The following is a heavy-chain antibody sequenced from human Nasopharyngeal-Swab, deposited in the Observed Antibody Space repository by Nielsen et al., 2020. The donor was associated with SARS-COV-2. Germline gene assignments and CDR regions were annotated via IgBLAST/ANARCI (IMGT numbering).Heavy chain of an antibody. CDR1: GFTVSSNY. D-gene: IGHD1-14*01. CDR2: IYSGGNT. CDR3: ARGVNPPPDY. Sequence: GESLKISCAASGFTVSSNYMTWVRQAPGKGLEWVSIIYSGGNTYHADSVKGRFTISRDNSKNTLFLQMNSLRADDTAVYYFARGVNPPPDYWGQGTLVIVSS. J-gene: IGHJ4*02. V-gene: IGHV3-53*01.